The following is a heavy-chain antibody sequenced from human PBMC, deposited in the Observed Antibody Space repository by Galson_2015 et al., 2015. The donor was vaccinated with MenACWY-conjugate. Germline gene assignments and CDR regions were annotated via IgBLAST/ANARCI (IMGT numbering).Heavy chain of an antibody. Sequence: SLRLSCAASGFTFSSYGMHWVRQAPGKGLEWVAVIWYDGSNKYYADSVKGRFTISRDNSKNTLYLQMNSLRAEDTAVYYCARDGSGYGVEYYYHGMDVWGQGTTVTVSS. CDR1: GFTFSSYG. CDR3: ARDGSGYGVEYYYHGMDV. D-gene: IGHD3-3*01. V-gene: IGHV3-33*01. CDR2: IWYDGSNK. J-gene: IGHJ6*02.